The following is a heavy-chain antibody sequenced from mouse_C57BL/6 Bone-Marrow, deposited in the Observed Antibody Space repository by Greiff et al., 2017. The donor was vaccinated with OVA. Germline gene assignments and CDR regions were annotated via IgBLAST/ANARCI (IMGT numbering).Heavy chain of an antibody. V-gene: IGHV1-69*01. J-gene: IGHJ2*01. CDR1: GYTFTSYW. Sequence: QVQLQQPGPELVMPGASVKLSCKASGYTFTSYWMHWVTQRPGQGLEWIGEIDPSDSYTKYNQKFKGKSTLTVAKSTSPAYMQLSSRTSEDAAVDYCARNPGDDWCRGTTLTVSS. CDR3: ARNPGDD. CDR2: IDPSDSYT.